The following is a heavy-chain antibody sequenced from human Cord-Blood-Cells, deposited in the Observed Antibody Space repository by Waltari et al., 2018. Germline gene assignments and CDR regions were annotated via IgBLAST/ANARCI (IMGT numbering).Heavy chain of an antibody. CDR2: IYHSGST. CDR1: GYSISSGYY. Sequence: QVQLQESGPGLVKPSETLSLTCAVSGYSISSGYYWGWIRQPPGKGLEWMGSIYHSGSTYYNPSLKSRVTISVDTSKNQFSLKLSSVTAADTAVYYCAREGYYDFWSGWGQGTLVTVSS. D-gene: IGHD3-3*01. V-gene: IGHV4-38-2*02. CDR3: AREGYYDFWSG. J-gene: IGHJ4*02.